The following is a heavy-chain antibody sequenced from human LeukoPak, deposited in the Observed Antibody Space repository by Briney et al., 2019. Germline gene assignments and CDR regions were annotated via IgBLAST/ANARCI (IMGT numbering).Heavy chain of an antibody. CDR1: GYSFTSYW. V-gene: IGHV5-51*01. J-gene: IGHJ4*02. Sequence: GESLKISCKVSGYSFTSYWIGWVRQMPGKGLEWMGIIYPGDSDTRYSPSFQSQVTISADKSSSTTYLQWSTLKASDTAMYYCARPYSTGWYPFDYWGQGTLVTVSS. CDR3: ARPYSTGWYPFDY. CDR2: IYPGDSDT. D-gene: IGHD6-19*01.